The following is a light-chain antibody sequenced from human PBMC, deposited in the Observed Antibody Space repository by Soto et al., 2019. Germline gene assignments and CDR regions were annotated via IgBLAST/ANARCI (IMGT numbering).Light chain of an antibody. CDR1: QSVSSN. J-gene: IGKJ4*01. CDR2: GTS. V-gene: IGKV3-15*01. Sequence: EIVLRQSPCTLSWSPGERASLSCRSSQSVSSNLAWYQQKPGQSPRLLIYGTSTRATGIPARFSGSGSGTEFTLTISSLQSEDFAVYSCQQYNNWPLTFVGGTKVDIK. CDR3: QQYNNWPLT.